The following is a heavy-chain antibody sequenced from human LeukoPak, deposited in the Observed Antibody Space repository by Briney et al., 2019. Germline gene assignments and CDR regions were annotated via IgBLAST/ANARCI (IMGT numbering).Heavy chain of an antibody. V-gene: IGHV3-9*01. CDR2: ISWNSGSI. J-gene: IGHJ4*02. CDR1: GFTFDDYA. CDR3: AKEIDY. Sequence: GGSLRLPCAASGFTFDDYAMHWVRQAPGKGLEWVSGISWNSGSIGYADSVKGRFTISRDNAKNSLYLQMNSLRAEDTALYYCAKEIDYWGQGTLVTVSS.